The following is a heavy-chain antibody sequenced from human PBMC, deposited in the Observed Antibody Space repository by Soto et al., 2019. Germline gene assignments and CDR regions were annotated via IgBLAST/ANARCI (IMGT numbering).Heavy chain of an antibody. CDR1: GVTFNNST. CDR2: FTPILGVA. J-gene: IGHJ4*02. V-gene: IGHV1-69*02. D-gene: IGHD2-8*02. Sequence: QVQLVQSGAEVKQPGSSVKVSCKASGVTFNNSTVNWVRQAPGQGLEWMGRFTPILGVANNAQKCQGRLTLSVEKSTSTAYMELSSLRSEDTAVYYCARPSTTATGGVEHWGQGTLVIVSS. CDR3: ARPSTTATGGVEH.